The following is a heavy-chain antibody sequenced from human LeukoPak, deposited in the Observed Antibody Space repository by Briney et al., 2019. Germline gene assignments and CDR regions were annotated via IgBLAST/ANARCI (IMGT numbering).Heavy chain of an antibody. D-gene: IGHD4-17*01. J-gene: IGHJ4*02. V-gene: IGHV3-11*05. CDR1: GFTFSDYY. CDR3: ARVMSGDYHPDY. Sequence: GGSLRLSCAASGFTFSDYYMSWIRQAPGKGLEWVSYISSSSSYTNYADSVKGRFTISRDNAKNSLYLQMNSLRAEDTAVYYCARVMSGDYHPDYWGQGALVTVSS. CDR2: ISSSSSYT.